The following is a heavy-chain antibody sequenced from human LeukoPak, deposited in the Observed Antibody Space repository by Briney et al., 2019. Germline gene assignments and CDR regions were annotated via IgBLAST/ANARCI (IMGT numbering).Heavy chain of an antibody. CDR2: ISHDGSNE. J-gene: IGHJ4*02. V-gene: IGHV3-30-3*01. CDR3: ARGRSTSSWYYFDY. D-gene: IGHD6-13*01. CDR1: GFTFSTYA. Sequence: PGGSLRLSCAASGFTFSTYAMHWVRQPPGKGLEWVAVISHDGSNEYYADSVKGRFTISRDNSKNTLSLQMNSLRAEDTAVYYCARGRSTSSWYYFDYWGQGTLVTVSS.